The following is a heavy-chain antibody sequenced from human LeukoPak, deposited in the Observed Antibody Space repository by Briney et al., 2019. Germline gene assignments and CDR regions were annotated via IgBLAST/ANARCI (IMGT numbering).Heavy chain of an antibody. CDR2: INDIGNT. D-gene: IGHD3-10*01. CDR1: GGSFSGYY. CDR3: ARLGSVGYYNYQYMDI. V-gene: IGHV4-34*01. J-gene: IGHJ6*03. Sequence: SETLSLTCAVYGGSFSGYYWSWIRQPPGKGLEWIGEINDIGNTNHDPSLRSRVTISVDTSKNQFSLSLTSATAADTAVYFCARLGSVGYYNYQYMDIWGNGTTVTVSS.